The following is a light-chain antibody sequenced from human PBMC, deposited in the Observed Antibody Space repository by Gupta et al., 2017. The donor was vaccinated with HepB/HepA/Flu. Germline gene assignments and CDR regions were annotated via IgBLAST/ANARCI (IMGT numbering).Light chain of an antibody. CDR2: DVS. CDR1: EDIETS. J-gene: IGKJ4*01. CDR3: QHRTRWPFT. V-gene: IGKV3-11*01. Sequence: VFTPAPSALSVSPGGRATLSCRASEDIETSLAWYQQRPGQPPRLLIYDVSVRATGVPARFSGRGSGTDFTLIIDNLQPEDLGLYYCQHRTRWPFTFGAGTKVEI.